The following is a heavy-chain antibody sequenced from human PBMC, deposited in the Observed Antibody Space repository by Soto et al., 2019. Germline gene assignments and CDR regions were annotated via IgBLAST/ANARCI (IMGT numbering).Heavy chain of an antibody. J-gene: IGHJ4*02. D-gene: IGHD2-8*01. CDR1: GFTFSDYY. CDR3: ARVVRLMLYSDY. V-gene: IGHV3-11*06. Sequence: QVQLVESGGGLVKPGGSLRLSCAASGFTFSDYYMSWIRQAPGKGLEWVPYIGPSSSYTNYADSVMGRFTISRDNTKNSLYLQMNSLRAEDTAVYYCARVVRLMLYSDYWGQGTLVTVSS. CDR2: IGPSSSYT.